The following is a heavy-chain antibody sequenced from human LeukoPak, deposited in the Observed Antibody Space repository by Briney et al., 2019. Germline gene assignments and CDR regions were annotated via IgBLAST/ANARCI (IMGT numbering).Heavy chain of an antibody. CDR1: GGTFSSYA. CDR3: ARDLDGSGSYFSSSPWYFDY. V-gene: IGHV1-46*01. D-gene: IGHD3-10*01. J-gene: IGHJ4*02. Sequence: ASVKVSCKASGGTFSSYAISWVRQAPGQGLEWMGIINPSGGSTSYAQKFQGRVTMTRDTSTSTVYMELSSLRSEDTAVYYCARDLDGSGSYFSSSPWYFDYWGQGTLVTASS. CDR2: INPSGGST.